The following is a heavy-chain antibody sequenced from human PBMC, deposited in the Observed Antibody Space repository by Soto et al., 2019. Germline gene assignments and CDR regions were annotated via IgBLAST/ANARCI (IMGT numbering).Heavy chain of an antibody. V-gene: IGHV4-34*01. D-gene: IGHD3-22*01. CDR1: GVSISSYY. J-gene: IGHJ6*01. CDR2: INHSGST. CDR3: ARAEGEYYYDSSGQYYYYYYGMDV. Sequence: PSETLSLTCSVSGVSISSYYCSWIRQPPGQGLEWIGEINHSGSTNYNPSLKSRVTISVDTSKNQFSLKLSSVTAADTAVYYCARAEGEYYYDSSGQYYYYYYGMDVWGQGTTVTV.